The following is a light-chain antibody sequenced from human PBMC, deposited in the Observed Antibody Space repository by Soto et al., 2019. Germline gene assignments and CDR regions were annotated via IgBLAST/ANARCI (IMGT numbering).Light chain of an antibody. V-gene: IGKV1-5*03. J-gene: IGKJ1*01. Sequence: DIQMTQSPSTLSASVGDRVTITCRASQSISSWLARYQQKPGKAPTLLIYKASSLESGVPSRFSGSGSGTEFTLTISSLQPDDFATYYCQQYNSYSRTFGQGTKVEIK. CDR1: QSISSW. CDR3: QQYNSYSRT. CDR2: KAS.